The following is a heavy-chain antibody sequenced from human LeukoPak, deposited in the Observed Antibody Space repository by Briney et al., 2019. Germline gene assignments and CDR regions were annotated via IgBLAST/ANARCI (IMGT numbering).Heavy chain of an antibody. V-gene: IGHV1-8*01. D-gene: IGHD1-26*01. CDR3: APRGCSGSYYFDY. J-gene: IGHJ4*02. Sequence: GASVKVSCKASGYTFTSYDINWVRQATGQGLEWMGWMNPNSGNTGYAQKFQGRVTMTRDTSISTAYMELSRLRSDDTAVYYCAPRGCSGSYYFDYWGQGTLVTVSS. CDR2: MNPNSGNT. CDR1: GYTFTSYD.